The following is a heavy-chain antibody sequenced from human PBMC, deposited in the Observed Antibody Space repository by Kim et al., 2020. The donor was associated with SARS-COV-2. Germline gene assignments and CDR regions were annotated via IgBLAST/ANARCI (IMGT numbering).Heavy chain of an antibody. CDR3: ARTEHASYGSGSYLAVDY. CDR1: GGSISSSSYY. Sequence: SETLSLTCTVSGGSISSSSYYWGWIRQPPGKGLEWIGSIYYSGSTYYNPSLKSRVTISVDTSKNQFSLKLSSVTAADTAVYYCARTEHASYGSGSYLAVDYWGQGTLVTVSS. V-gene: IGHV4-39*01. D-gene: IGHD3-10*01. CDR2: IYYSGST. J-gene: IGHJ4*02.